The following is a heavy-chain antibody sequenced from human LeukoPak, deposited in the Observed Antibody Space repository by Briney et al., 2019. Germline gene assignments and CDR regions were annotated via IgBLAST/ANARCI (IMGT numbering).Heavy chain of an antibody. V-gene: IGHV3-21*01. CDR2: ITSSGSYI. CDR3: ARAEALKFRDFDY. Sequence: GGSLRLSCAPSGFSFSNYSLNSGRQAPGKGLEWVSSITSSGSYIYYADSVKGRLTISRDNARNSLYLQMNSLRAEDTAIYYCARAEALKFRDFDYWGQGTLVTVSS. CDR1: GFSFSNYS. J-gene: IGHJ4*02.